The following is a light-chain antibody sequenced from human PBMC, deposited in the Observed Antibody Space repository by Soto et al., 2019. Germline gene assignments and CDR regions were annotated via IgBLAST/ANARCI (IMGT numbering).Light chain of an antibody. CDR3: QQLNSYPLT. V-gene: IGKV1-9*01. Sequence: DIQLTQSPSFLSASVGARVTITCRASQGISSYLAWYQQKPGKAPKLLIYAASTLQSGVPSRFSGSGSGTEFTLTISSLQPEDFATYDCQQLNSYPLTFGGGTKVESK. J-gene: IGKJ4*01. CDR2: AAS. CDR1: QGISSY.